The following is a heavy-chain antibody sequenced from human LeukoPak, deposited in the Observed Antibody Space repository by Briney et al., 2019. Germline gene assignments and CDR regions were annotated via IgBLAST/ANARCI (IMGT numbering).Heavy chain of an antibody. CDR1: GGSISSHY. J-gene: IGHJ6*03. CDR2: IYYSGST. V-gene: IGHV4-59*11. D-gene: IGHD6-13*01. CDR3: ARGPDSSSWYYYYYYMDV. Sequence: SETLSLTCTVSGGSISSHYWSWIRQPPGKGLEWIGYIYYSGSTNYNPSLKSRVTISVDTSKNQFSLKLSSVTAADTAVYYCARGPDSSSWYYYYYYMDVWGEGTTVTVSS.